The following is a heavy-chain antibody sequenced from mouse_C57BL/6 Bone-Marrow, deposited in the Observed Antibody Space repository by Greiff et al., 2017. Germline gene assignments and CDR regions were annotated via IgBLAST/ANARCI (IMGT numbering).Heavy chain of an antibody. J-gene: IGHJ2*01. Sequence: VQLQQSGAELVRPGTSVTVSCKASGYAFTNYLIEWVKQRPGQGLEWIGVINPGSGGTNYNEKFKGKATLTADKSSSTAYMQLSSLTSEDSAVYFCARWGLYYFDDWGKGTTLTVSS. D-gene: IGHD3-3*01. CDR1: GYAFTNYL. CDR3: ARWGLYYFDD. CDR2: INPGSGGT. V-gene: IGHV1-54*01.